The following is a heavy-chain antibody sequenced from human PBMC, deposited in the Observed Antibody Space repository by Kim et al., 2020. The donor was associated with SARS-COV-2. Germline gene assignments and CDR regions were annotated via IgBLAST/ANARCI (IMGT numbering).Heavy chain of an antibody. V-gene: IGHV1-46*01. D-gene: IGHD1-26*01. CDR2: GVST. CDR3: ARVGASDY. Sequence: GVSTSYAQKFQGRVTMTRDTSTSTVYMELSSLRSEDTAVYYCARVGASDYWGQGTLVTVSS. J-gene: IGHJ4*02.